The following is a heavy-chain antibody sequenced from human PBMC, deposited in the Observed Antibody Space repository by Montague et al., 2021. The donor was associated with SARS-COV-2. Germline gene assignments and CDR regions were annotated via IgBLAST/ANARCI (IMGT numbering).Heavy chain of an antibody. V-gene: IGHV4-59*12. CDR3: ARDGGTVTTFLGVGYVRGGLNWFDP. CDR2: MYYSGST. CDR1: GGSISSYY. D-gene: IGHD4-17*01. J-gene: IGHJ5*02. Sequence: SETLSLTCTVSGGSISSYYWSWIRQPPGKGLEWIGYMYYSGSTNYNPSLKSRVTISVDTSKNQFSLKLNSMTAADTAVYYCARDGGTVTTFLGVGYVRGGLNWFDPWGQGTLVTVSS.